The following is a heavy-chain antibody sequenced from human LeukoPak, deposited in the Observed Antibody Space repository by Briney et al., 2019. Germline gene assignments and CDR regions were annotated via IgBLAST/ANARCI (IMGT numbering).Heavy chain of an antibody. D-gene: IGHD5-18*01. CDR2: INGAGSST. CDR3: ARGVDNSYGYVF. Sequence: GGSLRLSCVASGFTFSNSWMHWVRQAPGEGLVWVSRINGAGSSTNYADSVKGRFTISRDNAKNTLYLQMNSLRAEDTAVYYCARGVDNSYGYVFWGQGTLVTVSS. V-gene: IGHV3-74*01. J-gene: IGHJ4*02. CDR1: GFTFSNSW.